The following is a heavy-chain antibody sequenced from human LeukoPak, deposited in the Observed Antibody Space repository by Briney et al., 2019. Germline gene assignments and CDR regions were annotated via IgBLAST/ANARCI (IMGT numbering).Heavy chain of an antibody. CDR1: GFSLSTRGVG. Sequence: ESGPTLVNPTQTLTLTCSFSGFSLSTRGVGVGWIRQPPGKALEWLALIYRNDDKRYSPSLKSRLTITEDISTNQAVLTMTDMDPVDTATYYCAHIAPPASVRNWGQGTLVTVSS. J-gene: IGHJ4*02. V-gene: IGHV2-5*01. CDR3: AHIAPPASVRN. CDR2: IYRNDDK. D-gene: IGHD3-10*01.